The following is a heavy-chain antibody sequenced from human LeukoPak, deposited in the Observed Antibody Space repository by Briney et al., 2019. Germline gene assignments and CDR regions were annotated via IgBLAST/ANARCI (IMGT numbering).Heavy chain of an antibody. CDR2: MNPNSGNT. CDR3: ARVKWLRSKYFDY. D-gene: IGHD5-12*01. J-gene: IGHJ4*02. V-gene: IGHV1-8*02. CDR1: GGTFSSYD. Sequence: ASVKVSCKASGGTFSSYDINWVRQATGQGLEWMGWMNPNSGNTGYAQKFQGRVTMTRNTSISTAYMELSSLRSEDTAVYYCARVKWLRSKYFDYWGQGTLVTVSS.